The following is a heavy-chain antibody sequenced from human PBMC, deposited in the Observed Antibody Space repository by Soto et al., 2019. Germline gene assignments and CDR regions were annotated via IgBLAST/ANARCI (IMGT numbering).Heavy chain of an antibody. CDR1: GFTFSSYD. Sequence: PGGSLRLSCAASGFTFSSYDMHWVRQATGKGLEWVSAIGTAGDTYYPGSVKGRFTISRDNAKNSLYLQLNSLRADDTAFYYCVKDALTTVAYYFDYWGQGALVTVSS. CDR2: IGTAGDT. J-gene: IGHJ4*02. D-gene: IGHD4-17*01. CDR3: VKDALTTVAYYFDY. V-gene: IGHV3-13*01.